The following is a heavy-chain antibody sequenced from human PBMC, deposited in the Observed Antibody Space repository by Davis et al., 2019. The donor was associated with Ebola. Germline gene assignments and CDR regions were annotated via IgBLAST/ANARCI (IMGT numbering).Heavy chain of an antibody. CDR1: GFTFSSYG. Sequence: PGGSLRLSCAASGFTFSSYGMHWVRQAPGKGLEWVAVISYDGSNKYYADSVKGRFTISRDNSKNTLYLQMNSLRAEDTAVYYCAKGYSSGPAYYYYGMDVWGQGTTVTVSS. CDR3: AKGYSSGPAYYYYGMDV. V-gene: IGHV3-30*18. CDR2: ISYDGSNK. J-gene: IGHJ6*02. D-gene: IGHD6-19*01.